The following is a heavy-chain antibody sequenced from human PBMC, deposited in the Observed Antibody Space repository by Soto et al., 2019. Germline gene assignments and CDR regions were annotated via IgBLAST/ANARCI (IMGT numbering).Heavy chain of an antibody. J-gene: IGHJ6*03. Sequence: GGSLRLSCAASGFTVSSNYMSWVRQAPGKGLEWVSVIYSGGSTYYADSVKGRFTISRDNSKNTLYLQMNSLRAEDTAVYYCAREGGSSMPGPYYYYYMDVWGKGTTVTVSS. V-gene: IGHV3-66*01. CDR2: IYSGGST. CDR1: GFTVSSNY. D-gene: IGHD3-16*01. CDR3: AREGGSSMPGPYYYYYMDV.